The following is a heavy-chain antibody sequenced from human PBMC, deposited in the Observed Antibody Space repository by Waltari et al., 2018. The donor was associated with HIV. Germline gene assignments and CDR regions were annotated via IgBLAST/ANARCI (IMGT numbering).Heavy chain of an antibody. CDR1: GFTFSCHA. V-gene: IGHV3-23*01. CDR3: VRHPYSDYSLVWVDS. J-gene: IGHJ5*01. Sequence: EVQLLESGGGLVQTGGSLRLSCAASGFTFSCHAMSWVRQAPGKGLEWVSIISGIGYSMNYADSAKGHFTISRDNSKNVLYLQMNSLRVEDTAIYYCVRHPYSDYSLVWVDSWGQGTLVSVSS. D-gene: IGHD4-17*01. CDR2: ISGIGYSM.